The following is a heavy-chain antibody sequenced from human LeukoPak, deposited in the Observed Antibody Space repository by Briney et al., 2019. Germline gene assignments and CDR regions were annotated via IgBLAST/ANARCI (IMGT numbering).Heavy chain of an antibody. V-gene: IGHV4-34*01. J-gene: IGHJ5*02. Sequence: PSETLSLTCAVYGGSFIDYYWTWIRQPPGKGLEWIGEINHSGSTNYNPSLKSRVTISVDTSKNHFSLKLSSVTAADTAVYYCARRKGVVPSWWFDPWGQGTLVTVSS. CDR1: GGSFIDYY. CDR3: ARRKGVVPSWWFDP. D-gene: IGHD2-2*01. CDR2: INHSGST.